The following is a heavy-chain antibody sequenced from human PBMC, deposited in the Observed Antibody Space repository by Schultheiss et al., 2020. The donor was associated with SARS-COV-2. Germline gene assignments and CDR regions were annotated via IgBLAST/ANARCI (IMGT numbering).Heavy chain of an antibody. CDR1: SGSISSGNYY. CDR2: MYFSEST. J-gene: IGHJ5*02. CDR3: AREVDGYSYGFNWFDP. V-gene: IGHV4-31*03. Sequence: SETLSLTCTVSSGSISSGNYYWSWSWIRQRPGKGLEWIGHMYFSESTYFNPSLKSRAAISLDTSKNQLSLKLSSVTAADTAVYYCAREVDGYSYGFNWFDPWGQGTLVTVSS. D-gene: IGHD5-18*01.